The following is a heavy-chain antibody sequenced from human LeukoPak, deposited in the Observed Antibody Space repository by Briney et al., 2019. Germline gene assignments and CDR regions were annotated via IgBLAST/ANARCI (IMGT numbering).Heavy chain of an antibody. Sequence: ASVKVSCKASEYTFNNYYIHWVRQAPGQGLEWMGWINPNSGGTNYAQKFQGRVTLTRDTSTSTAYMELSRLRSDDTALYYCANSGDTTGYSSWGQGTLVTVSS. CDR2: INPNSGGT. CDR1: EYTFNNYY. D-gene: IGHD3-22*01. CDR3: ANSGDTTGYSS. J-gene: IGHJ4*02. V-gene: IGHV1-2*02.